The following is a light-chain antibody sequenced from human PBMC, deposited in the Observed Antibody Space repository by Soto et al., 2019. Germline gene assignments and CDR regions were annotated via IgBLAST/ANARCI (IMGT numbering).Light chain of an antibody. CDR3: QQSYSTLSIS. V-gene: IGKV1-39*01. Sequence: DIQMTQSPSSLSASVGDRVTITCRASESISRHLNWYQQKPGKAPNLLIYAASTLQNGVPSRFSGRGSGTDFTLTIRSLQPEDFATYYCQQSYSTLSISFGQGTRLEIK. J-gene: IGKJ5*01. CDR1: ESISRH. CDR2: AAS.